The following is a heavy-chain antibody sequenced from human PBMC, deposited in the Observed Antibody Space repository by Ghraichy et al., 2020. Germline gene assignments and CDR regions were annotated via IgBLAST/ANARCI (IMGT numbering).Heavy chain of an antibody. J-gene: IGHJ3*01. CDR3: AKKTGAVAGTSAAFDL. V-gene: IGHV3-23*01. D-gene: IGHD6-19*01. CDR1: GFMFSISA. Sequence: GGSLRLSCAASGFMFSISAMSWVRQTPGKGLEWVSTLSGSGGDIYHADSVKGRFTVSRDNSKDTLFLQMTNLRVDDTAVYYCAKKTGAVAGTSAAFDLWGQGTKVTVSS. CDR2: LSGSGGDI.